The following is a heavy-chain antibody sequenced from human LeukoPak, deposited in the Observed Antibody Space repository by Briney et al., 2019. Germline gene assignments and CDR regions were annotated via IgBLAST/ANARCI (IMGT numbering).Heavy chain of an antibody. CDR3: ARDQYDTWSRRGNFDS. Sequence: GGSLRLSCAASGFTFSSYWMHWVRQAPGKGLEWVANIKLDGSEKNYVDSVKGRFTISRDNTKNSLYLQMNSLRAEDTAVFYCARDQYDTWSRRGNFDSWGQGTLVIVSS. D-gene: IGHD3-3*01. CDR2: IKLDGSEK. V-gene: IGHV3-7*03. CDR1: GFTFSSYW. J-gene: IGHJ4*02.